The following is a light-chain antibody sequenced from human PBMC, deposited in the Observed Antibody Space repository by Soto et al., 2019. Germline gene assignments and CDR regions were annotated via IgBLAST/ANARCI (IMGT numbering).Light chain of an antibody. J-gene: IGKJ1*01. V-gene: IGKV2-30*01. Sequence: VMTQSPDSLAVSLGERAAINCKSSQSGLSSSNNKNSIAWFQQRPGQSPRRLIYKVSNRDSGVPDRFSGSGSGTDFTLKISRVEAEDVGVYYCMKGTHWPPTFGQGTKGDIK. CDR2: KVS. CDR1: QSGLSSSNNKNS. CDR3: MKGTHWPPT.